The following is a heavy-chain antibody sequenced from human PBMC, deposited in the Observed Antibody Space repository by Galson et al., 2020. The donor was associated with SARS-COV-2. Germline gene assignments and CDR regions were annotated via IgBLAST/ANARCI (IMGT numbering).Heavy chain of an antibody. CDR2: VDPEDGET. CDR1: RYTLTELS. CDR3: ATDLAVAGTVRWFDP. Sequence: SVKVSRQVSRYTLTELSMHWVRQAPGTGLEWAGGVDPEDGETNYAQKLQGRVTMTEDTSTDPAYMELSSLRSEDTAVYYCATDLAVAGTVRWFDPWGQGTLVTVSS. V-gene: IGHV1-24*01. J-gene: IGHJ5*02. D-gene: IGHD6-19*01.